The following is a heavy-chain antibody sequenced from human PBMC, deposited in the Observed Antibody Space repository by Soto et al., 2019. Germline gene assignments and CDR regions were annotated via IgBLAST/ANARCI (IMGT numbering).Heavy chain of an antibody. J-gene: IGHJ6*03. V-gene: IGHV3-9*01. CDR1: GFTFDDYA. CDR2: ISWNSGTT. D-gene: IGHD3-10*01. Sequence: EVQLVESGGGLVQPGRSLRLSCAASGFTFDDYAMHWVRLVPCKGLAWVAGISWNSGTTSYADSVKGRFTISRDNAKNSLYLQMGSLRVEDTALYYCAKDSLAGFHYYMDVWGQGTPVTISS. CDR3: AKDSLAGFHYYMDV.